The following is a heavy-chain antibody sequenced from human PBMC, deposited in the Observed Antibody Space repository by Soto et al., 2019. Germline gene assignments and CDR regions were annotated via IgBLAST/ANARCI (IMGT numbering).Heavy chain of an antibody. Sequence: GGSLRLSCVASGFTFRTYTMNWVRQAPGKGLEKVSGIRGFSPYTFYAESVKGRFTISRDNAKNSLYLQMNSLGVEDTAVYYFARDRGYDAHDYYYNAMDVWGQGTTVTVSS. CDR1: GFTFRTYT. D-gene: IGHD2-15*01. CDR2: IRGFSPYT. J-gene: IGHJ6*02. V-gene: IGHV3-21*01. CDR3: ARDRGYDAHDYYYNAMDV.